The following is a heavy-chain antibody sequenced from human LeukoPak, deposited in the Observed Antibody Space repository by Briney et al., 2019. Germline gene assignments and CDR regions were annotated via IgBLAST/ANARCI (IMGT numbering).Heavy chain of an antibody. J-gene: IGHJ4*02. CDR1: GFTFSTYS. D-gene: IGHD5-24*01. CDR2: INPSSTTI. CDR3: ARAQDPTILSYFDY. V-gene: IGHV3-48*02. Sequence: GGSLRLSCAASGFTFSTYSMNWVRQAPGKGLEWVSYINPSSTTIYYADSVKGRFTISRDNAKNSLYLQMNSLRDEDTAVYYCARAQDPTILSYFDYWGQGTLVTVSS.